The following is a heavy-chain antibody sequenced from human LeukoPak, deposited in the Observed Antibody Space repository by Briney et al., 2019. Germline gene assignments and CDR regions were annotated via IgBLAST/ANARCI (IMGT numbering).Heavy chain of an antibody. Sequence: ASVKVFCKASGYIFTSYGITWVRQAPGQGLEWMGWISAYNGNTNYAQKLQGRVIMTTDTSTSTVYMELRSLRSDDTAVYYCARDQDYGDYGAYDYWGQGTLVTVSS. D-gene: IGHD4-17*01. CDR3: ARDQDYGDYGAYDY. J-gene: IGHJ4*02. V-gene: IGHV1-18*01. CDR2: ISAYNGNT. CDR1: GYIFTSYG.